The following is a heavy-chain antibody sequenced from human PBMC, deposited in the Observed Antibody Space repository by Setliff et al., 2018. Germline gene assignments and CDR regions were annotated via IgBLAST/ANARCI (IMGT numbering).Heavy chain of an antibody. D-gene: IGHD3-22*01. Sequence: SETLSLTCTVSGGGSINNYYWSWVRQSPGKGLEWIGFVHFGGDTNHNPSLKSRVTMSADTSNNQYSLNLRSVTAADTAVYYCSRRTPAYYSDSSGYFYDTSPYMDVWGKGTTVTVSS. CDR1: GGGSINNYY. V-gene: IGHV4-59*01. CDR2: VHFGGDT. J-gene: IGHJ6*03. CDR3: SRRTPAYYSDSSGYFYDTSPYMDV.